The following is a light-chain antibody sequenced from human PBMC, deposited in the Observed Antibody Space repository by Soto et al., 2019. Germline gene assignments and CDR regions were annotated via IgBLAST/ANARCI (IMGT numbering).Light chain of an antibody. J-gene: IGKJ2*01. V-gene: IGKV1-33*01. CDR1: QDISNR. CDR2: DAS. CDR3: QHCFTVPYT. Sequence: DIQMTQSPSSLSASVGDRITITCQASQDISNRLNWYHQKPGKAPNLLIYDASNLAAGVPSGFSGSGSGTDFTFTISSLQPEDIGTYYCQHCFTVPYTFAQGTKLEIK.